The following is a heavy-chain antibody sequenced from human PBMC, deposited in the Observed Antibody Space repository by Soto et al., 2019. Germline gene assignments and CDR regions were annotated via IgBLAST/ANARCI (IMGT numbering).Heavy chain of an antibody. CDR1: GYTFTSYY. V-gene: IGHV1-46*01. D-gene: IGHD2-21*02. CDR3: ASSTETVVTPRRAFDI. Sequence: ASVKVSCKASGYTFTSYYMHWVRQAPGQGLEWMGIINPSGGSTSYAQKFQGRVTMTRDTSTSTVYMELSSLRSEDTAVYYCASSTETVVTPRRAFDIWGQGTMVTVSS. CDR2: INPSGGST. J-gene: IGHJ3*02.